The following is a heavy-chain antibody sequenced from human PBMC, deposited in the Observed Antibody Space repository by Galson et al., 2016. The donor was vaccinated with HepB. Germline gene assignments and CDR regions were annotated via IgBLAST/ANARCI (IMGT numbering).Heavy chain of an antibody. V-gene: IGHV1-18*01. J-gene: IGHJ4*02. CDR2: SSNYNGNI. CDR1: GYNFLSYG. CDR3: ARGPSVPLSGDY. Sequence: SVKVSCKASGYNFLSYGISWLRQAPGQGLEWMGWSSNYNGNINYAQNFRDRVTVTTDTSTSTAYMELRGLISDDTAMYYCARGPSVPLSGDYWGQGTLVTVSS. D-gene: IGHD2-2*01.